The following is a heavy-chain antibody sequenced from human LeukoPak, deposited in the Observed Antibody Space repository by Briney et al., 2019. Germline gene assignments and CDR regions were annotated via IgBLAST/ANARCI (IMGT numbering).Heavy chain of an antibody. CDR3: ARDGLDRGLWFGELCWFDP. V-gene: IGHV1-24*01. Sequence: GASVKVSCKVSGYTLTELSMHWVRQAPGKGLEWMGGFDPEDGETIYAQKFQGRVTMTEDTSTDTAYMELSSLRSEDTAVYYCARDGLDRGLWFGELCWFDPWGQGTLVTVSS. CDR2: FDPEDGET. J-gene: IGHJ5*02. CDR1: GYTLTELS. D-gene: IGHD3-10*01.